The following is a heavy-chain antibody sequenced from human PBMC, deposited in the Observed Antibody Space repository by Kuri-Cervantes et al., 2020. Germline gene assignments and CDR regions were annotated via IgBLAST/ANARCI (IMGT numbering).Heavy chain of an antibody. CDR3: ARDPATAAAHRGVDAFDI. J-gene: IGHJ3*02. CDR1: GYTFTSYY. CDR2: IIPIFGTA. D-gene: IGHD2-2*01. Sequence: SVKVSCKASGYTFTSYYMHWVRQAPGQGLEWMGGIIPIFGTANYAQKFQGKVTITADESTSTAYMELSSLRSEDTAVYYCARDPATAAAHRGVDAFDIWCQGTMVTVSS. V-gene: IGHV1-69*13.